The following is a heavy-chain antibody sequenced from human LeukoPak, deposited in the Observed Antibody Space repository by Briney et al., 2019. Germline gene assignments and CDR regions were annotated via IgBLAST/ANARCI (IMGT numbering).Heavy chain of an antibody. D-gene: IGHD4-17*01. CDR1: GFTFSSNW. CDR3: ARVDYGDYVAAVDI. Sequence: GGSLRLSCAASGFTFSSNWMHWIRQTPGKGLAWVSRINRDGTDTSYADSVKGRFTISRDNAKNTLYLQMNSLRAEDTAVYHCARVDYGDYVAAVDIWGQGTMVTVFS. CDR2: INRDGTDT. J-gene: IGHJ3*02. V-gene: IGHV3-74*01.